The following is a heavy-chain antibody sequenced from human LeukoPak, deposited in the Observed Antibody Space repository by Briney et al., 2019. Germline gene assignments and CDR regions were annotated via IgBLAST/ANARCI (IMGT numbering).Heavy chain of an antibody. Sequence: ASVKVSCKASGGTFSSYAISWVRQAPGQGLEWMGGIIPIFGTANYAQKFQGRVTITADESTSTAYMELSSLRSEDTAVYYCARLHPGMTTVTDLDYWGQGTLVTVSS. V-gene: IGHV1-69*13. CDR1: GGTFSSYA. J-gene: IGHJ4*02. D-gene: IGHD4-17*01. CDR2: IIPIFGTA. CDR3: ARLHPGMTTVTDLDY.